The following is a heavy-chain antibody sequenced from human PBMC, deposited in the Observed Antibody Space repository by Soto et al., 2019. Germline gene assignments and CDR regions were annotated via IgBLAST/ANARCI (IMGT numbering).Heavy chain of an antibody. CDR1: GGTFSSYA. D-gene: IGHD3-22*01. V-gene: IGHV1-69*12. CDR2: IIPIFGTA. J-gene: IGHJ4*02. Sequence: QVQLVQSGAEVKKPGSSVKVSCKASGGTFSSYAISWVRQAPGQGLEWMGGIIPIFGTADYAQKFQGRVTITADESTSPAYMGLSSLRSEDTAVYYCASHYDSSGYYYRDLDYWGQGTLVTVSS. CDR3: ASHYDSSGYYYRDLDY.